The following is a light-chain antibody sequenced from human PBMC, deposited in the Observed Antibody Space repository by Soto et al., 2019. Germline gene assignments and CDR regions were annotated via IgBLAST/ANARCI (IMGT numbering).Light chain of an antibody. CDR1: QSVSSSY. CDR3: QQHNNWPPIT. J-gene: IGKJ5*01. CDR2: GAS. Sequence: VLTQSPVTLSLAPGARATLSCGASQSVSSSYLAWYQQKPGQAPRLLIYGASTRATGIPARFSGSGSGTAFTLTIRSLQSEDFAVYYCQQHNNWPPITFGQGTQLEIK. V-gene: IGKV3-15*01.